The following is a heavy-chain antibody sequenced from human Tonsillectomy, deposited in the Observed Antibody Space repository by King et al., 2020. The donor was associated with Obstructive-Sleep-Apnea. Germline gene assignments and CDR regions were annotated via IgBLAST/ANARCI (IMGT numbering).Heavy chain of an antibody. Sequence: VQLVESGGGLVKPGGSLRLSCAASGFTFSRYTMNWVRQAPGKGLEWVSSISSSGTYIHYADSVKGRFTISRDNAENSLYLQMKSLRAEDTAVYYCARVYYDILTGYGGYADYWGQGNLVTVSS. CDR1: GFTFSRYT. V-gene: IGHV3-21*01. CDR3: ARVYYDILTGYGGYADY. J-gene: IGHJ4*02. D-gene: IGHD3-9*01. CDR2: ISSSGTYI.